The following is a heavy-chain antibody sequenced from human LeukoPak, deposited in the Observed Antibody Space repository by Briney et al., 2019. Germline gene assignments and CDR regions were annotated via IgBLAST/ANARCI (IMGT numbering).Heavy chain of an antibody. CDR2: ISSSGSTI. J-gene: IGHJ4*02. CDR1: GFTFSSYE. Sequence: GGSLRLSCAASGFTFSSYEMNWVRQAPGKGLEWVSYISSSGSTIYYADSVEGRFTISRDNAKNSLYLQMNSLRAEDTAVYYCARVPIDWNGRGDYWGQGTLVTVSS. CDR3: ARVPIDWNGRGDY. V-gene: IGHV3-48*03. D-gene: IGHD1-1*01.